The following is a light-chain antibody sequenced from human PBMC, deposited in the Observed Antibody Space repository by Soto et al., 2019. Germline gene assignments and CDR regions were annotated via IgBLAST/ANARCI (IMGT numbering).Light chain of an antibody. J-gene: IGLJ1*01. Sequence: QSVLTQPPSVSGAPGQRVTISCTGSSSNNGAGYDVHWYQQLPGTAPKLLIYGNSNRPSGVPDRFSGSKSGTSASLAITGLQVKDEADYYCQSYDSSLSGSGVFGTGTKVTVL. CDR3: QSYDSSLSGSGV. CDR1: SSNNGAGYD. V-gene: IGLV1-40*01. CDR2: GNS.